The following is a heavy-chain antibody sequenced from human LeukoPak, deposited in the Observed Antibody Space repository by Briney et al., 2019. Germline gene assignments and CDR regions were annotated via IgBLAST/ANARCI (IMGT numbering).Heavy chain of an antibody. D-gene: IGHD3-9*01. CDR3: ARDYDILTGYSSPDYYYGMDV. V-gene: IGHV3-21*01. CDR1: GFTFTTYA. CDR2: ISSSSSYI. Sequence: GSLRLSCAASGFTFTTYAMSWVRQAPGKGLEWVSSISSSSSYIYYADSVKGRFTISRDNAKNSLYLQMNSLRAEDTAVYYCARDYDILTGYSSPDYYYGMDVWGQGTTVTVSS. J-gene: IGHJ6*02.